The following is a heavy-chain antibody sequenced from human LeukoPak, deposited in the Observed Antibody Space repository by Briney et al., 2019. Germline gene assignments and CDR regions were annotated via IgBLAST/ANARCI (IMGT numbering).Heavy chain of an antibody. CDR3: ARPWFGASYFDY. Sequence: PGGSLRLSCAASGFTFSSYGMHWVRRAPGKGLEWVAVISYDGSNKYYADSVKGRFTISRDNSKNTLYLQMNSLRAEDTAVYYCARPWFGASYFDYWGQGTLVTVSS. J-gene: IGHJ4*02. CDR2: ISYDGSNK. CDR1: GFTFSSYG. V-gene: IGHV3-30*03. D-gene: IGHD3-10*01.